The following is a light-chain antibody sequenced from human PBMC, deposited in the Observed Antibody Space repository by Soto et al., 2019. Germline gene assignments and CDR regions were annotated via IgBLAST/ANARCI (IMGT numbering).Light chain of an antibody. CDR2: GAS. V-gene: IGKV3-20*01. CDR3: QQYGSSPRT. CDR1: QSIRSNY. J-gene: IGKJ1*01. Sequence: EIVFTQSPGTPSLSPGERATLSCRASQSIRSNYVAWYQQKPGQGPRLLIYGASSRATGIPDRFSGSGSGTDFTLIISRLEPEDFAMYYCQQYGSSPRTFGQGTKVDIK.